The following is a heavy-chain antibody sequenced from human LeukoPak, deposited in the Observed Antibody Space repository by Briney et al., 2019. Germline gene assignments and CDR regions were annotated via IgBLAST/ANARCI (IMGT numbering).Heavy chain of an antibody. CDR2: IYWNDDK. CDR1: GFSLSTSGVG. D-gene: IGHD2-2*01. V-gene: IGHV2-5*01. CDR3: AHSGIGDCSSTSCQSDFDC. Sequence: SGPTLVNPTQTLTLTCTFSGFSLSTSGVGVGWIRQPPGKALEWLALIYWNDDKRYSPSLKSRLTITKDTSKNQVVLTMANMDPVDTATYYCAHSGIGDCSSTSCQSDFDCWGQGALVTVSS. J-gene: IGHJ4*02.